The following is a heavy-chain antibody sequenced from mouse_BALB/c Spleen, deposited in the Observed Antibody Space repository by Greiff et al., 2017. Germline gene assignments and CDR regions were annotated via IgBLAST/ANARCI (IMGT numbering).Heavy chain of an antibody. CDR1: GYTFTNYW. Sequence: QVQLQQSGAELVRPGTSVKISCKASGYTFTNYWLGWVKQRPGHGLEWIGDIYPGGGYTNYNEKFKGKATLTADTSSSTAYMQLSSLTSADTAVYICARYPDYDYTAMDYWGQGTSVTVSS. CDR3: ARYPDYDYTAMDY. D-gene: IGHD2-4*01. J-gene: IGHJ4*01. CDR2: IYPGGGYT. V-gene: IGHV1-63*02.